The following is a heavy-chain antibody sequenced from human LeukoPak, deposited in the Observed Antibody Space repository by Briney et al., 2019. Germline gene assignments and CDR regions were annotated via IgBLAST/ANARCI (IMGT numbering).Heavy chain of an antibody. J-gene: IGHJ4*02. CDR3: ARGGVSLDY. Sequence: KPSETLSLTCAVYGGSFSGYYWSWIRQPPGKGLEWIGEINHSGSTNYNPSLKSRVIISVDTSKNQFSLKLSSVTAADTAVYYCARGGVSLDYWGQGTLVTVSS. CDR2: INHSGST. V-gene: IGHV4-34*01. D-gene: IGHD2-8*01. CDR1: GGSFSGYY.